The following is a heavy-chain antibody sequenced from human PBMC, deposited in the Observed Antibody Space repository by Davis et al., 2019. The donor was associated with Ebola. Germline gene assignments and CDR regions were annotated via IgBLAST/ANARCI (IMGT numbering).Heavy chain of an antibody. V-gene: IGHV3-23*01. D-gene: IGHD2-2*01. Sequence: GESLKISCVASGFTFTSHAMSWVRQAPGKGLEWVSALSGGSGTTHYADSVKGRFTISRDNSKNMLYLQMNSLRPEDTAVYYCVQGTTSCHVWGQGTLVTVSS. J-gene: IGHJ4*02. CDR1: GFTFTSHA. CDR3: VQGTTSCHV. CDR2: LSGGSGTT.